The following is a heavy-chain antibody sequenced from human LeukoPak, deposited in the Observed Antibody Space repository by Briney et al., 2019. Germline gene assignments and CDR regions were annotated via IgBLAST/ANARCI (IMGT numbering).Heavy chain of an antibody. J-gene: IGHJ4*02. CDR1: GFTFSSYG. CDR2: ISYDGSNK. CDR3: AKASIVGATHFDY. V-gene: IGHV3-30*18. D-gene: IGHD1-26*01. Sequence: PGRSLRLSRAASGFTFSSYGMHWVRQAPGKGLEWVAVISYDGSNKYYADSVKGRFTISRDNSKNTLYLQMNSLRAGDTAVYYCAKASIVGATHFDYWGQGTLVTVSS.